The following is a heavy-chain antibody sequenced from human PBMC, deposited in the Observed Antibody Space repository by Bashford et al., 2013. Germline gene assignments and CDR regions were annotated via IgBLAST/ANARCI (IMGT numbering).Heavy chain of an antibody. D-gene: IGHD6-6*01. CDR1: VGSFNGYY. Sequence: SETLSLTCAVYVGSFNGYYWGWIRQPPGKGLEWIGEINHSGTTHYNPSLKGRVTISVDTSKNQFSLKLDSMTAADTAVYYCAREASHAFDIWGQGTRVTVSS. CDR2: INHSGTT. J-gene: IGHJ3*02. V-gene: IGHV4-34*01. CDR3: AREASHAFDI.